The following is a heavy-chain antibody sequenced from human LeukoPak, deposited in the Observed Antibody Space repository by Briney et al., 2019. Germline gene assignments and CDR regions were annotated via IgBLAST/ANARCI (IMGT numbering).Heavy chain of an antibody. CDR3: ARGVAVAGTGTLWFDP. J-gene: IGHJ5*02. CDR2: MNPNSGNT. D-gene: IGHD6-19*01. V-gene: IGHV1-8*01. CDR1: GYTFTSYD. Sequence: GASVKVSCKAFGYTFTSYDINWVRQATGHGLEWMGWMNPNSGNTGYAQKFQGRVTMTRNTSISTAYMELSSLGSEDTAVYYCARGVAVAGTGTLWFDPWGQGTLVTVSS.